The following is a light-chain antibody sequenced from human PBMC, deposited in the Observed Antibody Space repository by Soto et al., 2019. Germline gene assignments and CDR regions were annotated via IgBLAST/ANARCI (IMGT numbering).Light chain of an antibody. J-gene: IGKJ1*01. V-gene: IGKV1-39*01. CDR1: QTINSY. CDR3: QQSESTSWT. CDR2: AAS. Sequence: DIQMTQSPSSLSASVGDRVTITCRASQTINSYLNWYQQKPGKAPKLLIYAASTLQSGVPSRFSGSGSGTDFTLTISSLRPEDFATYYCQQSESTSWTFGQGTQVDI.